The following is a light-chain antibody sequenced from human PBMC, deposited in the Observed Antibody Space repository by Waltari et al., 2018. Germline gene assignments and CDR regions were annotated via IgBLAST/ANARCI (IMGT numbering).Light chain of an antibody. CDR3: QVWDRSSDHVV. CDR1: NIESKS. V-gene: IGLV3-21*02. J-gene: IGLJ2*01. Sequence: SYVLTQPPSVSVAPGPSARITCGGNNIESKSVHGYQQKPGQAPLLVVFDDSDRPSGIPERFSGSNSGNSATLTISRVEAGDEADYYCQVWDRSSDHVVFGGGTKLTVL. CDR2: DDS.